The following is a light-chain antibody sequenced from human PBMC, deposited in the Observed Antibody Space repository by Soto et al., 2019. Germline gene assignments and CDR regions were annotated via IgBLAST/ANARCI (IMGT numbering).Light chain of an antibody. CDR2: DVS. CDR1: SSDVGGYNY. Sequence: SALTQPASVSGSPGQSITISCTGPSSDVGGYNYVSWYQQHPGKAPKLMIYDVSNRPSGVSNRFSGSKSGNTASLTISGLQAEDEADYYCSSYTSSSLVVFGGGTKLTVL. V-gene: IGLV2-14*01. J-gene: IGLJ2*01. CDR3: SSYTSSSLVV.